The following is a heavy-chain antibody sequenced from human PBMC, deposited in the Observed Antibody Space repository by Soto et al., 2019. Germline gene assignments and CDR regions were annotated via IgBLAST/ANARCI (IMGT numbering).Heavy chain of an antibody. J-gene: IGHJ5*01. CDR1: GFIFRNNG. Sequence: PGGSLRLSCAVSGFIFRNNGVSWVRQAPGKGLEWVSFIGSSTGYIYYADSVKGRFTISRDNAKNSLYLQMNSLRAEDTAVYYCAGGSYYWFDSWGRGTLVTVSS. CDR2: IGSSTGYI. CDR3: AGGSYYWFDS. V-gene: IGHV3-21*01. D-gene: IGHD3-10*01.